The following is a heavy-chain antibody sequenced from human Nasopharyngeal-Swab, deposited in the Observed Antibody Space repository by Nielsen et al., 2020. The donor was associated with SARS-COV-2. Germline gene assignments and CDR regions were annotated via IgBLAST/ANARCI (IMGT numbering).Heavy chain of an antibody. V-gene: IGHV1-69*04. D-gene: IGHD3-22*01. CDR1: GGTFSSYA. CDR2: IIPILGIA. Sequence: SVKVSCKASGGTFSSYAISWVRQAPGQGLEWMGRIIPILGIANYAQKFQGRVTITADKSTSTAYMELSSLRSEDTAVYYCARVAQVVADQYYFDYWGQGTLVTVSS. CDR3: ARVAQVVADQYYFDY. J-gene: IGHJ4*02.